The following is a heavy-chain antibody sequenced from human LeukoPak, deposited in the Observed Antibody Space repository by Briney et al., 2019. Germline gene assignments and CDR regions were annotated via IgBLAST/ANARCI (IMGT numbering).Heavy chain of an antibody. CDR3: ARVGSGGLRDYFDY. D-gene: IGHD3-10*01. CDR2: IDSSGTT. J-gene: IGHJ4*02. Sequence: SETLSLTCTVSLGSIRSYYWSWLRPPAGKGLEWLGRIDSSGTTYYSPSHKGRVTISVDTSKSQFSLKLNSVSAGDTAVYFCARVGSGGLRDYFDYWGQGRLVTVSS. CDR1: LGSIRSYY. V-gene: IGHV4-4*07.